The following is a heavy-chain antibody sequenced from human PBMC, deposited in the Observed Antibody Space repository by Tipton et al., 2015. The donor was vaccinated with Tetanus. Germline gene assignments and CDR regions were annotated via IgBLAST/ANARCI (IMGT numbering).Heavy chain of an antibody. CDR2: TYYRSKWYH. Sequence: LVKPTQTLSLTCAISGDSVSSNSAAWNWIRQSPSRGLEWLGRTYYRSKWYHDYAVSVKSRITINPDTSKNQFSLQLNSVTPEDTAVYYCARDQVLSGQWLVLAPAWFDPWGQGTLVTVSS. CDR1: GDSVSSNSAA. J-gene: IGHJ5*02. CDR3: ARDQVLSGQWLVLAPAWFDP. V-gene: IGHV6-1*01. D-gene: IGHD6-19*01.